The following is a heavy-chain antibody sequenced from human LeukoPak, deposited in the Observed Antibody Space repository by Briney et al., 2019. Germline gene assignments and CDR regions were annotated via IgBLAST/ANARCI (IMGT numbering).Heavy chain of an antibody. CDR2: IYYSGST. D-gene: IGHD5-12*01. CDR1: GGSISSYY. V-gene: IGHV4-59*08. Sequence: SETLSLTCTVSGGSISSYYWSWIRQPPGKGLEWIGYIYYSGSTNYNPSLKSRVTVSVDTSKNQFSLKLSTVTAADTAVYYCARRLGGYNYWGQGTLVTVSS. J-gene: IGHJ4*02. CDR3: ARRLGGYNY.